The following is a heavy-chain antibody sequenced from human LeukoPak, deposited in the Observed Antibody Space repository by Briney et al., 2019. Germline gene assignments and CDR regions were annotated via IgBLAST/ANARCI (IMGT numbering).Heavy chain of an antibody. V-gene: IGHV3-23*01. CDR2: ISGSGGST. D-gene: IGHD3-3*01. Sequence: PGGSLRLSCAASGFTFSSYAMSWVRQAPGKGLKWVSAISGSGGSTYYADSVKGRFTISRDNSKNTLYLQMNSLRAEDTAVYYCAKSQNYDFWSGYYTEGYWGQGTLVTVSS. J-gene: IGHJ4*02. CDR1: GFTFSSYA. CDR3: AKSQNYDFWSGYYTEGY.